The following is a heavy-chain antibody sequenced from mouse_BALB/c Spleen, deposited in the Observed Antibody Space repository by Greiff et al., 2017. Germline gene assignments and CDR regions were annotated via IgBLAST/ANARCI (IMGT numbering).Heavy chain of an antibody. D-gene: IGHD2-4*01. V-gene: IGHV3-1*02. J-gene: IGHJ4*01. CDR3: ARLSVDYDGKYYAMDY. CDR2: IHYSGST. Sequence: EVKLVESGPDLVKPSQSLSLSCTVTGYSITSGYSWHWIRQFPGNKLEWMGYIHYSGSTNYNPSLKSRISITRDTSKNQFFLQLNSVTTEDTATYYCARLSVDYDGKYYAMDYWGQGTSVTVSS. CDR1: GYSITSGYS.